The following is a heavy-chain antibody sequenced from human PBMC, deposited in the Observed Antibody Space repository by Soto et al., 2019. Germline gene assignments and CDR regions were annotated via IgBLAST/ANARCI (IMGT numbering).Heavy chain of an antibody. V-gene: IGHV3-7*01. CDR1: GFTFSTYW. J-gene: IGHJ5*02. CDR3: ARDPSSRDP. CDR2: IKQDGSEK. Sequence: GGSLRLSCAASGFTFSTYWMSWVRQAPGKGLEWVANIKQDGSEKYYVDSVKGRFTISRDNAKTSLYLQVNSLRAEDTAMYYCARDPSSRDPWGQGTXVTVSS. D-gene: IGHD6-6*01.